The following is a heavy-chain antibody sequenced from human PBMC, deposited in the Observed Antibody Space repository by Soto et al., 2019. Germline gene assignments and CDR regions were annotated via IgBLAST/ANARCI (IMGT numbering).Heavy chain of an antibody. CDR1: GFTFSSYA. Sequence: GGSLRLSCAASGFTFSSYAMHWVRRAPGKGLEWVAVISYDGSNKYYADSVKGRFTISRDNSKNTLYLQMNSLRAEDTAVYYCARGPPIQDYGDYYFDYWGQGTLVTVSS. D-gene: IGHD4-17*01. CDR3: ARGPPIQDYGDYYFDY. J-gene: IGHJ4*02. V-gene: IGHV3-30-3*01. CDR2: ISYDGSNK.